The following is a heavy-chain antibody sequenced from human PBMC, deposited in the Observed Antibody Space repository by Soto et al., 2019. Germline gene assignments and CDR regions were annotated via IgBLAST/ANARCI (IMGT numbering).Heavy chain of an antibody. CDR2: IFHDGTA. V-gene: IGHV4-4*02. J-gene: IGHJ4*02. D-gene: IGHD3-10*01. CDR1: GVSISSGNW. Sequence: PSETLSLTCAVSGVSISSGNWCTWVRQSPQRGLEYIGEIFHDGTANYYPSFERRVAISVDTSKNQFSLKLTSVTAADTAIYFCARRVYDTRLNYMYFDFWGQGTLVTVSS. CDR3: ARRVYDTRLNYMYFDF.